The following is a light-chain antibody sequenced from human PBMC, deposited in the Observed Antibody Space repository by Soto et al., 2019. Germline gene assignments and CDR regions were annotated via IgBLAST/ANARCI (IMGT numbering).Light chain of an antibody. J-gene: IGKJ4*01. CDR2: ATS. CDR1: QNIKKF. Sequence: DIHMTQSPSSLSASVGDRVSITCRASQNIKKFLNWYQQRPGKAPSALIHATSTLQNGVSSRFSGSGSDTDFTLTITDXQPEDFATYFCQQSYTSPLTFGGGTKVDIK. CDR3: QQSYTSPLT. V-gene: IGKV1-39*01.